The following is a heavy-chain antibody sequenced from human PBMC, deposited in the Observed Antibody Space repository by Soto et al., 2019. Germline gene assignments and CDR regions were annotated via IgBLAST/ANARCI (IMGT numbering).Heavy chain of an antibody. V-gene: IGHV3-21*04. J-gene: IGHJ4*02. CDR3: AKDQIWEVPHFFDH. CDR2: ISSSSRYI. Sequence: GGSLRLSCAASGFTFSSYSMNWVRQAPGKGLEWVSTISSSSRYIYYADSVKGRFTISRDFSKNTLYLQMSSLRAEDTAIYYCAKDQIWEVPHFFDHWGQGILVTVSS. D-gene: IGHD1-26*01. CDR1: GFTFSSYS.